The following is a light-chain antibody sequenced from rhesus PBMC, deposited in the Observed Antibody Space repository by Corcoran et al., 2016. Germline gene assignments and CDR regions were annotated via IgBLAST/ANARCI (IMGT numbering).Light chain of an antibody. V-gene: IGKV3-17*02. CDR2: DAT. CDR3: QQECNWSHR. Sequence: EIVMTQSPATLSLSPGERATLSCRTSQSASSRLAWYQQKPGQAPRLLINDATSRVPGVPDRCSGSGSGTAFTLTISRLEPEDVAVYFCQQECNWSHRFGQGTKVKI. CDR1: QSASSR. J-gene: IGKJ2*01.